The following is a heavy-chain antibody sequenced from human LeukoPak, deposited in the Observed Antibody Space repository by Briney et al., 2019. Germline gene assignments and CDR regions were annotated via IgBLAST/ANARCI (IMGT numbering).Heavy chain of an antibody. J-gene: IGHJ2*01. CDR3: ARELVSLGTGYFDL. CDR2: IYSGGST. V-gene: IGHV3-53*01. D-gene: IGHD7-27*01. Sequence: GGSLRLSCAASGFTVSSNYMSWVRQAPGKGLEWVSIIYSGGSTYYADSVKGRFTISRDNLKNTLYLQMNSLRAEDTAVYYCARELVSLGTGYFDLWGRGTLVTVSS. CDR1: GFTVSSNY.